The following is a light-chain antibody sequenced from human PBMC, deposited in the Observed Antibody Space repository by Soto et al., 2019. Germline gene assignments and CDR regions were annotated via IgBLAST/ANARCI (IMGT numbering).Light chain of an antibody. J-gene: IGLJ3*02. CDR1: SSDVGGYNY. V-gene: IGLV2-14*01. CDR2: EVS. CDR3: CSYTSSTTWV. Sequence: QSALTQPASVSGSPGQSITISCTGTSSDVGGYNYVSWYQQHPGKAPKLMIYEVSNRPSGVSNRFSGSKSGNTASLTISGLQADDEADYYCCSYTSSTTWVFGGGTQLTVL.